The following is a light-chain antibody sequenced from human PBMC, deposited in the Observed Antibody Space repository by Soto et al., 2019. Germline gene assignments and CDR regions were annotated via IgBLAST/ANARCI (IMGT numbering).Light chain of an antibody. Sequence: DIQMTQSPSTLSASVGDRVTVTCRASQSINSWLAWYQQKPGKAPKLLIYDVSSLQSGVPSRFTGSGFGTEFTLTISSLQPDDFATYYCQQYHRYSRTFGQGTKVEIK. CDR2: DVS. V-gene: IGKV1-5*01. CDR1: QSINSW. CDR3: QQYHRYSRT. J-gene: IGKJ1*01.